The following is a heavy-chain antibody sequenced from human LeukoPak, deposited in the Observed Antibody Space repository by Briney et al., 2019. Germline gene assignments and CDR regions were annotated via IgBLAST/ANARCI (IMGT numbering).Heavy chain of an antibody. D-gene: IGHD6-19*01. CDR3: AKSDSSGWYEGDYYYYYMDV. J-gene: IGHJ6*03. Sequence: GGSLRLSCAASGFTFSSYSMNWVRQAPGKGLEWVSSISSSSSYIYYADSVKGRFTISRDNAKNSLYLQMNSLRAEDTAVYYCAKSDSSGWYEGDYYYYYMDVWGKGTTVTVSS. V-gene: IGHV3-21*01. CDR2: ISSSSSYI. CDR1: GFTFSSYS.